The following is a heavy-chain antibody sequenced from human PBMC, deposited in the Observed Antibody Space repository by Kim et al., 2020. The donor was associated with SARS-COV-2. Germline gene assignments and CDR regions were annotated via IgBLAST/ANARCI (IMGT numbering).Heavy chain of an antibody. CDR1: GGSISNEY. Sequence: SETLSLTCSVSGGSISNEYWAWIRQTPGKPMEWIGNVYYSGSSNYNPSLKGRVTTSVDMSKNQFSLKLTSVTAADTAIYYCARVQSSLGYYFDFWGRGTLAT. V-gene: IGHV4-59*01. CDR2: VYYSGSS. J-gene: IGHJ4*02. D-gene: IGHD3-16*01. CDR3: ARVQSSLGYYFDF.